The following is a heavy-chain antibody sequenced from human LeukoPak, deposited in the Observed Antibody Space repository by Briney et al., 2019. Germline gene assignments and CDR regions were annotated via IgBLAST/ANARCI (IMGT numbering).Heavy chain of an antibody. J-gene: IGHJ4*02. CDR1: GFTFSTYW. D-gene: IGHD4-17*01. CDR2: IHPDGTET. Sequence: GGSLRLSCGVSGFTFSTYWMSWVRQAPGKGLEWVANIHPDGTETYYVDSVKGRFTISRDNSKNTLYLQMNSLRAEDTAVYYCARENGDLNYFDYWGQGTLVTVSS. V-gene: IGHV3-7*01. CDR3: ARENGDLNYFDY.